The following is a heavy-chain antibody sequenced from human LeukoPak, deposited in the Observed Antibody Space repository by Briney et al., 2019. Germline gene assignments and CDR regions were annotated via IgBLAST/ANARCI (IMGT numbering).Heavy chain of an antibody. CDR2: IIPIFGTA. J-gene: IGHJ6*03. CDR1: GGTFSSYA. D-gene: IGHD3-10*01. Sequence: ASVKVSCKASGGTFSSYAISWVRQAPGQGLEWMGGIIPIFGTANYAQKFQGRVTITTDESTSTAYMELSSLRSEDTAVYYCARSLYGSGSYYKNYYYYYTDVWGKGTTVTVSS. V-gene: IGHV1-69*05. CDR3: ARSLYGSGSYYKNYYYYYTDV.